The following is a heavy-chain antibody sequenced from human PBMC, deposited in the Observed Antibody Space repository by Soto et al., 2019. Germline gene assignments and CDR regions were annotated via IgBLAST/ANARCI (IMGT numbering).Heavy chain of an antibody. Sequence: GESLKISCKGSGYSFTSYWIGWVHQVPGKGLEWMGIIYPGDSDTRYSPSFQGQVTISADKSISTAYLQWSSLKASDTAMYYCARHYCSSTSCYPVYYYYYGMDVWGQGTTVTVSS. J-gene: IGHJ6*02. D-gene: IGHD2-2*01. CDR2: IYPGDSDT. V-gene: IGHV5-51*07. CDR3: ARHYCSSTSCYPVYYYYYGMDV. CDR1: GYSFTSYW.